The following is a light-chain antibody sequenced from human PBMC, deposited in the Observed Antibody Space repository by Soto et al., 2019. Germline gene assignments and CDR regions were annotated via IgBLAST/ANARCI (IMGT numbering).Light chain of an antibody. CDR3: QQYGSSPWT. CDR1: QSLSNTY. J-gene: IGKJ1*01. Sequence: EIVLTQSPGTLSLSPGERATLSCRASQSLSNTYLAWYQQKPGQAPRLLIYGASSRATGIPDRFSGSGSGTDFTLTISTLEPEDFAVYCCQQYGSSPWTFGQVTKVEIK. CDR2: GAS. V-gene: IGKV3-20*01.